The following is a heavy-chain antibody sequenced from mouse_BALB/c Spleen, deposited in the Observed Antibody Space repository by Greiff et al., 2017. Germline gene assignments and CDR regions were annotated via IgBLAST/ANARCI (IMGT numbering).Heavy chain of an antibody. D-gene: IGHD1-1*01. V-gene: IGHV14-3*02. Sequence: VQLQQSGAELVKPGASVKLSCTASGFNIKDTYMHWVKQRPEQGLEWIGRIDPANGNTKYDPKFQGKATITADTSSNTAYLQLSSLTSEDTAVYYCACTVVGDWYFDDWGAGTTVTVSS. CDR2: IDPANGNT. CDR1: GFNIKDTY. J-gene: IGHJ1*01. CDR3: ACTVVGDWYFDD.